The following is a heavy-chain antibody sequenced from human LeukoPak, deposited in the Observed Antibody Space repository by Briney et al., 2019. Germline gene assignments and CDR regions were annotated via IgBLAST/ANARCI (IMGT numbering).Heavy chain of an antibody. CDR1: GFTFSTYA. CDR2: ISSGGGNT. D-gene: IGHD3-10*01. Sequence: PGGSLRLSCAASGFTFSTYAMSWIRQAPGRGLEWVSAISSGGGNTDYADSVKGRFTISRDNSKNTLYLQMNSLRAEDTAVYYCANLGYYGSGSYYVSDAFDIWGQGTMVTVSS. J-gene: IGHJ3*02. CDR3: ANLGYYGSGSYYVSDAFDI. V-gene: IGHV3-23*01.